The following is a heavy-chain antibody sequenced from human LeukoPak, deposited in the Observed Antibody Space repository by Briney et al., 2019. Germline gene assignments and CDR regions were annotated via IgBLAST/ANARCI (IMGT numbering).Heavy chain of an antibody. D-gene: IGHD3-9*01. CDR1: GDSISSYY. CDR3: ARSIDLEFDP. Sequence: PSETLSLTCTVSGDSISSYYWSWIRQPPGKGLEWIGYIYYSGSTNYNPSLKSRVTISVDTSKNQFSLKLSSVTAADTAVYYCARSIDLEFDPWGQGTLVTVSS. CDR2: IYYSGST. J-gene: IGHJ5*02. V-gene: IGHV4-59*01.